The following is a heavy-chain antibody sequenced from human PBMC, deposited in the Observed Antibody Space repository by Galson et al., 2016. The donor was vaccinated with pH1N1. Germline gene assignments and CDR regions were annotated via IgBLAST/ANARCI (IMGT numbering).Heavy chain of an antibody. CDR3: ARGLKVVGPGDEYNYGMDV. CDR1: GYTFTSYA. D-gene: IGHD2-2*01. V-gene: IGHV1-3*01. Sequence: SVKVSCKASGYTFTSYAMHWVRQAPGQRLEWMGWINAGNSNTKYSQNFQGRVTISSDTSASTAYMELSSLRSEDTAVYYCARGLKVVGPGDEYNYGMDVWGQGTTVTVSS. CDR2: INAGNSNT. J-gene: IGHJ6*02.